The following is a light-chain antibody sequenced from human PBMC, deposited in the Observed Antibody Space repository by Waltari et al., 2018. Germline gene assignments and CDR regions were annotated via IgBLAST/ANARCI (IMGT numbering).Light chain of an antibody. CDR2: WAA. J-gene: IGKJ1*01. CDR1: QSVLYSSNNKNY. CDR3: QQYYSSLRT. V-gene: IGKV4-1*01. Sequence: DIVMTQSPDSLAVSLGERATINCKSSQSVLYSSNNKNYLAWYQQKPGKPPNLLIYWAATRESGVPDRFSGSGSGTDFTLTISSLQAEDVAVYYCQQYYSSLRTFGQGTKVEIK.